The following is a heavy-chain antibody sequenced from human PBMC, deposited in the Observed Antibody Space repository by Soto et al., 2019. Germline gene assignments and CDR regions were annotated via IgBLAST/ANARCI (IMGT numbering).Heavy chain of an antibody. CDR2: ISGENGDT. Sequence: QVQVVQSGAEVKKPGASVKVACKASGYTFTTFGMSWVRQAPGQGLEWMGWISGENGDTNSAQRFQDRVTMTTDTSTNTAYMELRSLTCDDTAFYYCSRCDCSAGSCFTCWHFDLWGRGTLVTVSS. J-gene: IGHJ2*01. V-gene: IGHV1-18*01. D-gene: IGHD2-15*01. CDR3: SRCDCSAGSCFTCWHFDL. CDR1: GYTFTTFG.